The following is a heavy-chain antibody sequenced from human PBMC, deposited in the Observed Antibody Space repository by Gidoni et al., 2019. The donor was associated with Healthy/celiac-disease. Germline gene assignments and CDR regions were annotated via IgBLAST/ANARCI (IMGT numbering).Heavy chain of an antibody. D-gene: IGHD3-10*01. CDR2: ISGSGGST. J-gene: IGHJ3*02. Sequence: EVQLLESGGGLVQPGGSLRLSCAASGFTFRRYAMSWVRQAPGKGLEWVSAISGSGGSTYYADSVKGRFTISRDNSKNTLYLQMNSLRAEDTAVYYCAKSWGSGSHFGAFDIWGQGTMVTVSS. CDR1: GFTFRRYA. V-gene: IGHV3-23*01. CDR3: AKSWGSGSHFGAFDI.